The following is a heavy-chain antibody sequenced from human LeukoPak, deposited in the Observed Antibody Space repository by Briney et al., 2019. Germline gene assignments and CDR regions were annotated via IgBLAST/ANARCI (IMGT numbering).Heavy chain of an antibody. Sequence: SGGSLRLSCSASGFTFSTYSMNWVRQAPGEGLEWVSSIGGSSRSIYYADSVKGRFTISRDNAKNSLYPQMNSLRAEDTAVYYCAREGGTIFGEAFDPWGQGTLVTVSS. J-gene: IGHJ5*02. CDR1: GFTFSTYS. V-gene: IGHV3-21*01. CDR2: IGGSSRSI. D-gene: IGHD3-3*01. CDR3: AREGGTIFGEAFDP.